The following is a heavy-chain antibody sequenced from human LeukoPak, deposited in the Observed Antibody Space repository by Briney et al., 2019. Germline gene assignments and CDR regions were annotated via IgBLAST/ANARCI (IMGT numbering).Heavy chain of an antibody. D-gene: IGHD5-24*01. CDR3: AGGRMATLNLDFDY. CDR2: ISSSSSYI. CDR1: GFTFSSYS. Sequence: PGGSLRLSCAASGFTFSSYSMNWVRQAPGKGLEWVSSISSSSSYIYYADSVKGRFTISRDNAKNSLYLQMNSLRAEDTAVYYCAGGRMATLNLDFDYWGQGTLVTVSS. V-gene: IGHV3-21*01. J-gene: IGHJ4*02.